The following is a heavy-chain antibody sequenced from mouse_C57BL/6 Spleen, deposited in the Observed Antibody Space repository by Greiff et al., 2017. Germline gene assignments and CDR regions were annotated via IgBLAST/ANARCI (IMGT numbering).Heavy chain of an antibody. V-gene: IGHV1-50*01. Sequence: VQLQQSGPELVKPGASVKLSCKASGYSFTSYCMQWVKQRPGQGLEWIGEIDPPASDTNYNQTFKAKATFTVDTSSSTAYMQISSLTSEDSAVCYCAREDYYWGQGTLVTVSA. CDR1: GYSFTSYC. D-gene: IGHD2-4*01. CDR3: AREDYY. CDR2: IDPPASDT. J-gene: IGHJ3*01.